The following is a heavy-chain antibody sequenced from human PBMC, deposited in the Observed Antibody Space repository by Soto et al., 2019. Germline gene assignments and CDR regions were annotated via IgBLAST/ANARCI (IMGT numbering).Heavy chain of an antibody. CDR1: GFTFSSYS. Sequence: EVQLVESGGGLVKPGGSLRLSCAASGFTFSSYSMNWVRQAPGKGLEWVSSISSSSSYIYYADSVKGRFTISRDNAKNSLYLQMNSLRAEDTAVYYCARESPYCSGGSCYRDYWGQGTLVTVSS. CDR2: ISSSSSYI. J-gene: IGHJ4*02. D-gene: IGHD2-15*01. V-gene: IGHV3-21*01. CDR3: ARESPYCSGGSCYRDY.